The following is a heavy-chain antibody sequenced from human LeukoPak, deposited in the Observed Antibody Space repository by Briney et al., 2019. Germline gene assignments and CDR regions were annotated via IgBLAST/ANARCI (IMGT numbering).Heavy chain of an antibody. CDR3: ARVPGKTVVTPAGGVDV. CDR2: IKQDGSEK. CDR1: GFTFSSYW. D-gene: IGHD4-23*01. V-gene: IGHV3-7*01. J-gene: IGHJ6*02. Sequence: GGSLRLSCAASGFTFSSYWMSWVRQAPGKGLEWVANIKQDGSEKYYVDSVKGRFTISRDNAKNSLYLQMNSLRAEDTAVYYCARVPGKTVVTPAGGVDVWGQGTTVTVSS.